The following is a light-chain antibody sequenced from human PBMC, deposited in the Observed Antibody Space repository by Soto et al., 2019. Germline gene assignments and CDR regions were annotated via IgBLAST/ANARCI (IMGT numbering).Light chain of an antibody. V-gene: IGLV2-8*01. Sequence: QSALTQPPSASGSPGQSVTISCTGTSSDVGAYKYVSWYQQYPGKAPKLMIYEVTKRPSGVPDRFSGSKSGNTASLTVSRLQSEYEADYYCTSYLGNDIWVFGGGTKVTVL. CDR1: SSDVGAYKY. J-gene: IGLJ3*02. CDR2: EVT. CDR3: TSYLGNDIWV.